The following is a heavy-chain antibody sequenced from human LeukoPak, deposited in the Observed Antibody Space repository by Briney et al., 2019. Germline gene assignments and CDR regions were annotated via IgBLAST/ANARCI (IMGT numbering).Heavy chain of an antibody. V-gene: IGHV1-3*04. Sequence: ASVKVSCKASGYTFTSYAMHWVRQAPGQRLEWMGWINTGNGNTKYSQKFQGRVTITRDTSASTAYMELSSLRSEDTAVYYCARDYSLGGYDYWGQGTLVTVSS. CDR2: INTGNGNT. CDR1: GYTFTSYA. CDR3: ARDYSLGGYDY. J-gene: IGHJ4*02. D-gene: IGHD3-3*01.